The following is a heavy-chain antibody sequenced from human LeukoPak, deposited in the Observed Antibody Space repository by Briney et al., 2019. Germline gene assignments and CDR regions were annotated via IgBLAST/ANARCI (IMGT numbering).Heavy chain of an antibody. CDR2: IGAYNGDT. CDR3: TRDHCRGDNCPSFDY. Sequence: ASVKVSCKPSGYSFTSFGISWVRQAPGQGLEWMGWIGAYNGDTNYAQKFQGRVTMTTDTSTSTAYMDLRSLRSDDTAVYYCTRDHCRGDNCPSFDYWGQGTLVTVSS. J-gene: IGHJ4*02. D-gene: IGHD2-15*01. V-gene: IGHV1-18*04. CDR1: GYSFTSFG.